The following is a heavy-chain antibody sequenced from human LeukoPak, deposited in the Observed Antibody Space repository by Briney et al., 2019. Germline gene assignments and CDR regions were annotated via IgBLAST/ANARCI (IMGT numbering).Heavy chain of an antibody. CDR2: SLNKGESYAT. Sequence: PGGSLRLSCAASGFIFSDNRIDWLRQAPGEGLEWVGRSLNKGESYATDYAASVKGRFSISRDDSKNSLYLQMSSLKAEDTALYFCARASDYAYFDCWGQGTPVTVSS. J-gene: IGHJ4*02. CDR3: ARASDYAYFDC. V-gene: IGHV3-72*01. D-gene: IGHD3-22*01. CDR1: GFIFSDNR.